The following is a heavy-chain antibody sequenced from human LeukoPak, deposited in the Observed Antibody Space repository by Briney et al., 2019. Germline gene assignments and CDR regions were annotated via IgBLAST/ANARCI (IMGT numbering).Heavy chain of an antibody. CDR3: ARGLGNYEKRVYFDY. CDR2: IFYSGTT. CDR1: GGSISSYY. J-gene: IGHJ4*02. D-gene: IGHD3-3*01. Sequence: SETLSLTCTVSGGSISSYYWSWIRQPPGKGLEWIGFIFYSGTTNYNPSLKSRVTISVDTSKNQFSLKLSSVTAADTAVYYCARGLGNYEKRVYFDYWGQGTLVTVSS. V-gene: IGHV4-59*12.